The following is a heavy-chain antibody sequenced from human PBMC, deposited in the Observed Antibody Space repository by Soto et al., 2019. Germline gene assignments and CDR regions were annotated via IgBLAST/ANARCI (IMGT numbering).Heavy chain of an antibody. CDR2: ISSSSSTI. Sequence: EVQLVESGGGLVLPGGSPRLSCAASGFIFSSYSMNWVRQAPGKGLEWVSYISSSSSTIYYADSVKGRFTISRDNAKNSLYLQMNSLRDEDTAVYYCAVTMIVTRGLSKGYYYYGMDVWGQGTTVTVSS. CDR1: GFIFSSYS. J-gene: IGHJ6*02. D-gene: IGHD3-22*01. CDR3: AVTMIVTRGLSKGYYYYGMDV. V-gene: IGHV3-48*02.